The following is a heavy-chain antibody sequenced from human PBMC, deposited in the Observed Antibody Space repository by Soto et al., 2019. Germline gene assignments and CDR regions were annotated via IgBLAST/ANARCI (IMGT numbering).Heavy chain of an antibody. J-gene: IGHJ4*02. CDR3: ASLERESSTSHPHFDY. V-gene: IGHV3-23*01. CDR1: GFTFSSYA. D-gene: IGHD2-2*01. CDR2: ISGSGGST. Sequence: EVQLLESGGGLVQPGGSLRLSCAASGFTFSSYAMSWVRQAPGKGLEWVSAISGSGGSTYYADSVKDRFTISRDNSKNTLYLQMNSLRAEDTAVYYCASLERESSTSHPHFDYWGQGTLVTVSS.